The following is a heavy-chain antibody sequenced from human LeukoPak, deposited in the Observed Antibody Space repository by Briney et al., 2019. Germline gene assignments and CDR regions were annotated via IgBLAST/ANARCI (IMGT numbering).Heavy chain of an antibody. CDR2: IKSKTDGGTT. V-gene: IGHV3-15*07. CDR3: TTDGTLLRSPMDV. CDR1: GFTFSNAW. J-gene: IGHJ6*02. D-gene: IGHD3-3*01. Sequence: GGSLRLSCAASGFTFSNAWMNWVRQAPGKGLEWVGRIKSKTDGGTTDYAAPVKGRFTISRDDSKNTLYLQMNSRKTEDTAVYYCTTDGTLLRSPMDVWGQGTTVTVSS.